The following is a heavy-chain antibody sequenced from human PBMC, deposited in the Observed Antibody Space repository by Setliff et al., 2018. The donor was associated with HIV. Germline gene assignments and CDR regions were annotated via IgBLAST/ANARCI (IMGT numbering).Heavy chain of an antibody. Sequence: ASVKVSCKASGYTFTGYYMHWVRQAPGQGLEWMGRINPNSGGTNYAQKFQGRVTMTRDTSISTAYMELSRLRSDDTAVYYCARGGVTFYYYYYMDVWGKGTTVTVSS. CDR2: INPNSGGT. D-gene: IGHD4-4*01. CDR1: GYTFTGYY. V-gene: IGHV1-2*06. CDR3: ARGGVTFYYYYYMDV. J-gene: IGHJ6*03.